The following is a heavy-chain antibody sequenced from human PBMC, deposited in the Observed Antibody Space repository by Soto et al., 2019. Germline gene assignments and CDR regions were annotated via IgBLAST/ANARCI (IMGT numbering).Heavy chain of an antibody. CDR2: ISVSGDDT. CDR1: GFTFSNYV. J-gene: IGHJ4*02. CDR3: AKGHSTSHRRYFDY. V-gene: IGHV3-23*01. Sequence: GGSLRLSCAASGFTFSNYVMSWVRQAPGKGLEWVSSISVSGDDTYYADSVRGRFTISRDNSKNTLYLQINSLRAEDTAVYYCAKGHSTSHRRYFDYWGQGTLVTVSS. D-gene: IGHD2-2*01.